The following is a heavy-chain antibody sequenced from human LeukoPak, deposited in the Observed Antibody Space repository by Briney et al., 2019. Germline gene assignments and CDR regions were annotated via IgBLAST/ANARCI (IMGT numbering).Heavy chain of an antibody. Sequence: GGSLRLSCAASGFTFSDYDMSWIRQAPGKGLEWVSYVSSSDNIIYYADSVKGRFTISRDNAKNSLYLQMNSLRVEDTAVYYCARENYYGSGSPPGEFDYWGQGTLVTVSS. CDR3: ARENYYGSGSPPGEFDY. CDR1: GFTFSDYD. V-gene: IGHV3-11*01. D-gene: IGHD3-10*01. CDR2: VSSSDNII. J-gene: IGHJ4*02.